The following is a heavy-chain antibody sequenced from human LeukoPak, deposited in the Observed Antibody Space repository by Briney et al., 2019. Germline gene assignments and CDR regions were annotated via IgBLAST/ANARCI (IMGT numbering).Heavy chain of an antibody. V-gene: IGHV3-74*01. CDR2: INSDGSTT. CDR3: ATTLETYYYGSGSYDY. J-gene: IGHJ4*02. Sequence: GGSLRLSCAASGFTFSSYWMHWVRQAPGKGLVWVSRINSDGSTTNYADSVKGRFTISRDNAKNTVYLQMNSLRAEDTAVYYCATTLETYYYGSGSYDYWGQGTLVTVSS. D-gene: IGHD3-10*01. CDR1: GFTFSSYW.